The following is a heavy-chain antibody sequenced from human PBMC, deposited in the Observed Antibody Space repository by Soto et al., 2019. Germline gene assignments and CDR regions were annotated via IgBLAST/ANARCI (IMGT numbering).Heavy chain of an antibody. V-gene: IGHV3-49*04. CDR2: IRSKAYGGTT. CDR3: TSTKRGYYDILTGYYGPDAFDI. Sequence: GGSLRLSCTASGFTFGDYAMSWVRQAPGKGLEWVGFIRSKAYGGTTEYAASVKGRFTISRDDPKSIAYLQMNSLKTEDTAVYYCTSTKRGYYDILTGYYGPDAFDIWGQGTMVTVSS. CDR1: GFTFGDYA. J-gene: IGHJ3*02. D-gene: IGHD3-9*01.